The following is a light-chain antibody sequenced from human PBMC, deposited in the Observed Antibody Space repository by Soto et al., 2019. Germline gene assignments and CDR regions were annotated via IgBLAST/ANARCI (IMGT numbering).Light chain of an antibody. CDR3: QQYGGLPLT. CDR2: IAS. J-gene: IGKJ4*01. V-gene: IGKV3-20*01. CDR1: QSVHNNY. Sequence: EIVLTQSPGTLSLSPGERATLACRASQSVHNNYLAWYQQRLGQPPRLVISIASNRATGISDRFSGSGSGTDFILTISRLEPEDSAVYYCQQYGGLPLTFGGGTKVEIK.